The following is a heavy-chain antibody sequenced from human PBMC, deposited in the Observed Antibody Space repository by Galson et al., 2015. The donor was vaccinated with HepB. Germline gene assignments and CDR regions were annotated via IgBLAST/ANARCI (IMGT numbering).Heavy chain of an antibody. J-gene: IGHJ6*02. CDR3: AGGVGGGSYRYYYYYGMDV. CDR2: INPSGGST. Sequence: SCKASGGTFSSYAISWVRQAPGQGLEWMGVINPSGGSTSYAQKFQGRVTMTRDTSTSTVYMELSSLRSEDTAVYYCAGGVGGGSYRYYYYYGMDVWGQGTTVTVSS. D-gene: IGHD1-26*01. CDR1: GGTFSSYA. V-gene: IGHV1-46*03.